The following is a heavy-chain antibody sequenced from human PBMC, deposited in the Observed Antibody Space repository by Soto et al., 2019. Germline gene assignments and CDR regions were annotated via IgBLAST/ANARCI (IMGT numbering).Heavy chain of an antibody. D-gene: IGHD3-10*01. Sequence: PGGSLRLSCSASGFTFSRYSMNWVRQAPVKGVEGVSSISSSSSYLYYADPVKGRFTISRDNAKNSLYLQMNSLRAEDTAVYYCARGPHRITMVRGVIGSGFDPWGQGTLVTVSS. CDR2: ISSSSSYL. V-gene: IGHV3-21*01. CDR1: GFTFSRYS. J-gene: IGHJ5*02. CDR3: ARGPHRITMVRGVIGSGFDP.